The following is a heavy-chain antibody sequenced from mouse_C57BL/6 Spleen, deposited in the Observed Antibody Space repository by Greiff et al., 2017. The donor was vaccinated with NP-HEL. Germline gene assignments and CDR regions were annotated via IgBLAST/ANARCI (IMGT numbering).Heavy chain of an antibody. V-gene: IGHV1-81*01. Sequence: VQRVESGAELARPGASVKLSCKASGYTFTSYGISWVKQRTGQGLEWIGEISPRSGNTYYNEKFKGKATLTADKSSSTAYMELRSLTSEDSAVYFCARSYDYDEAWFAYWGQGTLVTVSA. CDR3: ARSYDYDEAWFAY. J-gene: IGHJ3*01. CDR1: GYTFTSYG. D-gene: IGHD2-4*01. CDR2: ISPRSGNT.